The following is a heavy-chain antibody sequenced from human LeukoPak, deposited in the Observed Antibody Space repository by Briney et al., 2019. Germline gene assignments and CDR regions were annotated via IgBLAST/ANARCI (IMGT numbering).Heavy chain of an antibody. V-gene: IGHV3-20*04. CDR1: GFTFDDYG. D-gene: IGHD6-13*01. CDR2: INWNGGST. CDR3: VGGLTAAGTPAADAFDI. J-gene: IGHJ3*02. Sequence: VGSLRLSCAASGFTFDDYGMSWVRQAPGKGLEWVSGINWNGGSTGYADSVKGRFTISRDNAKNSLYLQMNSLRAEDTALYYCVGGLTAAGTPAADAFDIWGQGTMVTVSS.